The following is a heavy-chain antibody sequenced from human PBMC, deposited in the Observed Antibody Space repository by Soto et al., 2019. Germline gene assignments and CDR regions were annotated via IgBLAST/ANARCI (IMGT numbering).Heavy chain of an antibody. V-gene: IGHV3-11*01. D-gene: IGHD5-18*01. CDR2: ISSGGGSI. CDR3: ASPWPPRNTYGPPLL. J-gene: IGHJ4*02. CDR1: GITLSDYY. Sequence: PGGSLRLSCAASGITLSDYYMTWIRQPPGKGLEWVSYISSGGGSIYYGDSVKGRFTVSRDNARDSLYLQMDSLRADDTALYYCASPWPPRNTYGPPLLCGQGTVVTVS.